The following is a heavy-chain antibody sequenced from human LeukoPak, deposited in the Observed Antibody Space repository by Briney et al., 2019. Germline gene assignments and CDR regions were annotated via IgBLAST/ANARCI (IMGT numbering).Heavy chain of an antibody. CDR2: IYNGRNT. V-gene: IGHV4-59*08. Sequence: SETLSLTCSASGASTSSRYWSWIRQSPGRTLEWIGHIYNGRNTKYNPSLTSRVTISVDTSKNQFSLNLISVTAADTAFYYCARGHLWLYTHIGYWGQGTLVTVSS. J-gene: IGHJ4*02. CDR3: ARGHLWLYTHIGY. D-gene: IGHD5-18*01. CDR1: GASTSSRY.